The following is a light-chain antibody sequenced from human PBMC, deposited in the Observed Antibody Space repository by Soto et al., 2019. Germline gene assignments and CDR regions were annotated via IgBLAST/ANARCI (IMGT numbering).Light chain of an antibody. CDR2: DAS. CDR1: QSITNNF. Sequence: EIVLTQSPATLSLSPGERATLSCGASQSITNNFLAWYQQRPGLAPRLLIYDASNRAAGIPDRFSGSGSGTDFTLTISRLEPEDFAVYYCQQFDTLITFGGGTKVEI. V-gene: IGKV3D-20*01. J-gene: IGKJ4*01. CDR3: QQFDTLIT.